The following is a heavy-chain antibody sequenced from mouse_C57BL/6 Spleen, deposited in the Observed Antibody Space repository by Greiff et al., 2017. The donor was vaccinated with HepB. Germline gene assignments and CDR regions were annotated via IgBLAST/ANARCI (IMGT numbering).Heavy chain of an antibody. CDR3: ARMTTVVAPYAMDY. V-gene: IGHV1-42*01. D-gene: IGHD1-1*01. J-gene: IGHJ4*01. Sequence: EVQLVESGPELVKPGASVKISCKASGYSFTGYYMNWVKQSPEKSLEWIGEINPSTGGTTYNQKFKAKATLTVDKSSSTAYMQLKSLTSEDSAVYYCARMTTVVAPYAMDYWGQGTSVTVSS. CDR1: GYSFTGYY. CDR2: INPSTGGT.